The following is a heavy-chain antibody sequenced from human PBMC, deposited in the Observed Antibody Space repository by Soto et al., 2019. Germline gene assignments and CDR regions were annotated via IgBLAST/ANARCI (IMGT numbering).Heavy chain of an antibody. J-gene: IGHJ4*01. CDR2: ISYDGSNK. V-gene: IGHV3-30*03. Sequence: GGSLRLSCAASGFTFNTYGMHWVRQAPGKGLEWVAVISYDGSNKYYAESVKGRFTISRDNSKNTLYLQMNNLRPEDTAVYYCARVSRAMIVVVITVSFEYWGHGTLVPVSS. CDR1: GFTFNTYG. CDR3: ARVSRAMIVVVITVSFEY. D-gene: IGHD3-22*01.